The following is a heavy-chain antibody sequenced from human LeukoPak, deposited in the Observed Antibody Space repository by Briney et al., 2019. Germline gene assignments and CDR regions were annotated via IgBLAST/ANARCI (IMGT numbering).Heavy chain of an antibody. CDR3: ASRTGNY. CDR2: IYSSGSA. J-gene: IGHJ4*02. Sequence: SETLSLTCTVSGASINNNFWTWIRQPPGKGLEWIGYIYSSGSANYNPSLKSRVIISGDTSKNQISLNLTSVTAADTAVYYCASRTGNYWGQGTLVTVSS. CDR1: GASINNNF. D-gene: IGHD1-1*01. V-gene: IGHV4-59*08.